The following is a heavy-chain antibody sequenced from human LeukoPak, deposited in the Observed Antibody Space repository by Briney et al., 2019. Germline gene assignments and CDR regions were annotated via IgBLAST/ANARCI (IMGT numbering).Heavy chain of an antibody. D-gene: IGHD4-17*01. CDR1: GFTFSSYG. CDR2: IRYDGSNK. CDR3: ARDGVYDYGDSDAFDI. V-gene: IGHV3-30*02. Sequence: PGGSLRLSCAASGFTFSSYGMHWVRQAPGKGLEWVTFIRYDGSNKYYADSVKGRFTISRDNAKNTLYLQMNSLRAEDTAVYYCARDGVYDYGDSDAFDIWGQGTMVTVSS. J-gene: IGHJ3*02.